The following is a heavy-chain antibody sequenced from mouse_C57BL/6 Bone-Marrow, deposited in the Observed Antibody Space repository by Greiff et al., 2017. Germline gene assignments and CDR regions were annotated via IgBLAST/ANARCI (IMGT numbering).Heavy chain of an antibody. CDR3: VRLDGYYGGAMDY. D-gene: IGHD2-3*01. Sequence: EVQLVESGGGLVQPKGSLKLSCAASGFSFNTYAMNWVRQAPGRGLEWVARIRSKSNNYATYYADSVKDRFTISRDDSESMLYLQMNNLKTEDTAMYYCVRLDGYYGGAMDYWGQGTSVTVSS. J-gene: IGHJ4*01. CDR2: IRSKSNNYAT. CDR1: GFSFNTYA. V-gene: IGHV10-1*01.